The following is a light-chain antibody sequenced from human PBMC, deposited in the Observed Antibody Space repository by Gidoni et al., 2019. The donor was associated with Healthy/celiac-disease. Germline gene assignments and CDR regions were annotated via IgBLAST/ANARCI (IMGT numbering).Light chain of an antibody. Sequence: DIKMTQSPSSLSASVGDRVTITCRASQSISSYLNWYQQKPGKAPKLLIYAASSLQSGVPSKFSGSGSGTDFTLTISSLQPEDFATYYCQQSYSTPITFAQGTRLGIK. CDR3: QQSYSTPIT. CDR1: QSISSY. J-gene: IGKJ5*01. CDR2: AAS. V-gene: IGKV1-39*01.